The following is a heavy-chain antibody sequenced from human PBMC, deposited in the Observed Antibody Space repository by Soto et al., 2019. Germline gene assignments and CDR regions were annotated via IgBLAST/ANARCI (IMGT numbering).Heavy chain of an antibody. V-gene: IGHV3-74*01. CDR3: ATVFDL. Sequence: EVQLVESGGGLVQPGGSLRVSCAASGFTFRSHWIHWVRQAPGKGLEWVSRIETDGGGTSYADSVKGRLTISTDNAKNPVYLQMNGLRAEDTAVYYCATVFDLWGQGTLVTVSS. CDR2: IETDGGGT. J-gene: IGHJ5*02. CDR1: GFTFRSHW.